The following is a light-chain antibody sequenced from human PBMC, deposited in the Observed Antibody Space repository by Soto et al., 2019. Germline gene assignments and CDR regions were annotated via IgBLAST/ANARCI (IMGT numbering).Light chain of an antibody. CDR2: WAS. CDR3: QQYYSPPLT. J-gene: IGKJ4*01. CDR1: QTILHNSNKTNY. V-gene: IGKV4-1*01. Sequence: DIVMTQSPDSLAVSLGERATFNCNSSQTILHNSNKTNYLAWYQQKPGQSPKLLLYWASTRESGVPDRFSGSGSGTVFTLTISSLQAEDVAVYYCQQYYSPPLTFGGGTKVEIK.